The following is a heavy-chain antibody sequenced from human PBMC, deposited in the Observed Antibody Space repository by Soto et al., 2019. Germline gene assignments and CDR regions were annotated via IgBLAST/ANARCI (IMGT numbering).Heavy chain of an antibody. CDR3: PRGSCTGGACEGSVVD. CDR1: GGSVISPISY. Sequence: SETLSITCTLSGGSVISPISYWGWIRRAPGKGLEWLGNIYYSRSTYYIPSLERRLTISADTSKNQFYLRLTSVTAADTAVYFCPRGSCTGGACEGSVVDWGRGPSVTIFS. V-gene: IGHV4-39*01. J-gene: IGHJ4*01. D-gene: IGHD2-8*02. CDR2: IYYSRST.